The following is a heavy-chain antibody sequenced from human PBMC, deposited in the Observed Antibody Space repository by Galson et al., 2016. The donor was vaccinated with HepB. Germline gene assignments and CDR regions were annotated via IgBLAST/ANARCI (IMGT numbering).Heavy chain of an antibody. V-gene: IGHV3-23*01. D-gene: IGHD1-1*01. CDR3: AKERLVRRIFDH. Sequence: SLRLSCAASGFVFSHSGLSWVRQAPGKGLEWVSRIFTGRPTYSSDSVQGRFTISRDNSNNTLYLQMNGRRAGDTAVYYWAKERLVRRIFDHWGQGTLLPVSS. CDR1: GFVFSHSG. CDR2: IFTGRPT. J-gene: IGHJ4*02.